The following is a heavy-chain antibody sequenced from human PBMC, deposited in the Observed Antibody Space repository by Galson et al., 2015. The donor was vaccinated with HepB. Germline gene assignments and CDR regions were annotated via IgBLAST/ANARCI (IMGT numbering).Heavy chain of an antibody. CDR2: IYYSGDP. CDR1: GGSISGSNSY. V-gene: IGHV4-39*01. CDR3: PRHVDTVMGGPYYFDF. Sequence: SETLSLTCSVSGGSISGSNSYWAWILQPPGKGLEWIGSIYYSGDPHYNPSLKSRVTISVDPSKDQFSLHLSSVTAADTAVYYCPRHVDTVMGGPYYFDFWGQGALVTVSS. D-gene: IGHD5-18*01. J-gene: IGHJ4*02.